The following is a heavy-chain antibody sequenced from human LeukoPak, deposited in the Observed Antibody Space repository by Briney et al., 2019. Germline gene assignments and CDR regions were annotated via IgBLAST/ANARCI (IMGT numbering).Heavy chain of an antibody. D-gene: IGHD5-18*01. V-gene: IGHV3-33*01. CDR3: ARDGPVPYSYQTGGPDY. CDR2: IWYDGSNK. J-gene: IGHJ4*02. CDR1: GFTFSSYG. Sequence: GGSLRLSCAASGFTFSSYGMHWVRQAPGKGLEWVAVIWYDGSNKYYADSVKGRFTISRDNSKNTLYLQMSSLRAEDTAVYYCARDGPVPYSYQTGGPDYWGQGTLVTVSS.